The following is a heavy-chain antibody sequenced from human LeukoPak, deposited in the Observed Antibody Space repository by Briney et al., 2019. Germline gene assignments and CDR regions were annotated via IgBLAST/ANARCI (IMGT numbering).Heavy chain of an antibody. V-gene: IGHV3-74*01. Sequence: GGSLRLSCAASGFTFSSYWMHWVRQAPGKGLVWVSRVNDDGSSTSYADSVKGRFTISRDNAKNTLYLQMNTLRAEDTAVYYCAKDSGDYGLYWGQGTLVTVSS. CDR2: VNDDGSST. D-gene: IGHD4-17*01. J-gene: IGHJ4*02. CDR1: GFTFSSYW. CDR3: AKDSGDYGLY.